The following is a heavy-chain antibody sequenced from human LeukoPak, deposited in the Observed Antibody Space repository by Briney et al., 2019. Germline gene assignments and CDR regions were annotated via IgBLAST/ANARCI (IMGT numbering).Heavy chain of an antibody. CDR3: ARALITIFGVVPYYYYGMDV. CDR1: GYTFTSYY. J-gene: IGHJ6*02. D-gene: IGHD3-3*01. V-gene: IGHV1-46*01. CDR2: INPSGGST. Sequence: GASVKVSCKASGYTFTSYYMHWVRQAPGQGLEWMGIINPSGGSTSYAQKFQSRVTMTRDTSTSTVYMELSSLRSEDTAVYYCARALITIFGVVPYYYYGMDVWGQGTTVTVSS.